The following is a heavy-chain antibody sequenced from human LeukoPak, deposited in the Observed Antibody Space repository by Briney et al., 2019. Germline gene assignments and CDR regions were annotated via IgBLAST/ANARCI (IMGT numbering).Heavy chain of an antibody. CDR2: IYSGGST. Sequence: GGSLRLSCAASGFTVSSNYMSWVRQAPGNGLEWVSVIYSGGSTNYADCMEGRFTIARDNSKNTLYLQMNSLRDEDTAVYYCARDITTMVVAVPRLFGDAFDIWGQGTMDTVSS. CDR1: GFTVSSNY. V-gene: IGHV3-53*01. CDR3: ARDITTMVVAVPRLFGDAFDI. D-gene: IGHD2-15*01. J-gene: IGHJ3*02.